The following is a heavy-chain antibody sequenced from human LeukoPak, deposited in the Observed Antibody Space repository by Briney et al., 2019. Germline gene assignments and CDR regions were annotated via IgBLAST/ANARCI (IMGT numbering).Heavy chain of an antibody. CDR3: ARSKIVVVPAAINSGFDY. Sequence: GASVKVSCKASGYTFTGYCMHWVRQAPGQGLEWMGWINPNSGGTNYAQKFQGRVTMTRDTSISTAYMELSRLRSDDTAVYYCARSKIVVVPAAINSGFDYWGQGTLVTVSS. V-gene: IGHV1-2*02. CDR1: GYTFTGYC. J-gene: IGHJ4*02. CDR2: INPNSGGT. D-gene: IGHD2-2*02.